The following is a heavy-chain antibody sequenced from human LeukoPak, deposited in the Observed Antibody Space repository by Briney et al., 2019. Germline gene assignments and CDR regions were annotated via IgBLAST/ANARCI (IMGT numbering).Heavy chain of an antibody. D-gene: IGHD3-3*01. CDR1: GFSLSTSGMC. V-gene: IGHV2-70*11. J-gene: IGHJ5*02. Sequence: SGPALVKPTQTLTLTCTFSGFSLSTSGMCVSWIRQPPGKALEWLARIDWDDDKYYSTSLKTRLTISKDTSKNQVVLTMTNMDPVDTATYYCARMDVTYYDFRSGYPIPPAWGQGTLVTVSS. CDR3: ARMDVTYYDFRSGYPIPPA. CDR2: IDWDDDK.